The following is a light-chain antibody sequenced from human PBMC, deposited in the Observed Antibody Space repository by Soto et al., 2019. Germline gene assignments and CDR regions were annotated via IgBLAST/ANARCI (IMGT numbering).Light chain of an antibody. V-gene: IGKV3-20*01. CDR2: GAS. CDR1: QPISSHNY. CDR3: QQYDNSPLT. J-gene: IGKJ4*01. Sequence: EIVLTQSPGTLSLSPGERATLSCRASQPISSHNYLAWYQQKPGQAHRVLIYGASRRATGISDRFSGSGSGTDFTLTISRLEPEDFAVYYCQQYDNSPLTFGGGTKVEIK.